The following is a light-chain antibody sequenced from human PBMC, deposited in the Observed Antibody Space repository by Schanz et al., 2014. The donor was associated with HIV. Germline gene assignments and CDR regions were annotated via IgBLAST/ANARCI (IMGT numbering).Light chain of an antibody. V-gene: IGKV3-15*01. CDR3: QRYDNYPWT. CDR1: QSVSTF. J-gene: IGKJ1*01. CDR2: DAS. Sequence: EVVLTQSPGTLSLSPGERATLSCRASQSVSTFIAWSQQKPGHAPRLLIYDASTRATGIPPRFSGSGSGTEFTLTISSLQPDDFATYYCQRYDNYPWTFGQGTKVEFK.